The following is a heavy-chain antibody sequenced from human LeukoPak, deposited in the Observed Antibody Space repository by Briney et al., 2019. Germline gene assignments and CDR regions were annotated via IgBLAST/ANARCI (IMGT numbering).Heavy chain of an antibody. V-gene: IGHV4-59*02. Sequence: SETLSLTCTVSGGSVSSYYWSWIRQTPEKGLEWIGYMSYSGRTDYGPSLKSRVTMSVDTSKNQFSLKMSYVTAADTGVYYCARGYCRDDICQVFPYWGQGALVTVSS. D-gene: IGHD2-21*02. CDR1: GGSVSSYY. CDR2: MSYSGRT. J-gene: IGHJ4*02. CDR3: ARGYCRDDICQVFPY.